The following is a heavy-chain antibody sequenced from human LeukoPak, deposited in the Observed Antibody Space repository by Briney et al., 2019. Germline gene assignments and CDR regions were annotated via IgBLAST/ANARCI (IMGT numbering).Heavy chain of an antibody. Sequence: ASVKVCCKASGYKFTDDYMHWARQASGQGLEFMGWINPDSGFTNYAQKFKGRVTMTRDTSISTAYLEVRSLTSDDTAVYYCAPTAEAYTMWWKVGGQGTLVSVS. CDR2: INPDSGFT. CDR3: APTAEAYTMWWKV. J-gene: IGHJ4*02. D-gene: IGHD3-16*01. CDR1: GYKFTDDY. V-gene: IGHV1-2*02.